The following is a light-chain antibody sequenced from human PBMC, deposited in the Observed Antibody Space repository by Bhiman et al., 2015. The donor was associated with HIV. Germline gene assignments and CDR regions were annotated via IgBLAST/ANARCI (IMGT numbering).Light chain of an antibody. V-gene: IGLV3-1*01. Sequence: SYELTQPPSVSVSPGQTATITCSGDELGNKYACWYQQKPGQSPVVVIYQDSERPSGIPDRFSGSSSGNTASLTITGAQAEDEADYYCNSRDSSGNHANWVFGGGTKLTVL. CDR3: NSRDSSGNHANWV. J-gene: IGLJ3*02. CDR1: ELGNKY. CDR2: QDS.